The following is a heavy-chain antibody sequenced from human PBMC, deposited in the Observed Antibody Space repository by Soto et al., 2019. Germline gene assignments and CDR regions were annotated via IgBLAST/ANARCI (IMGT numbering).Heavy chain of an antibody. CDR3: ARKSRYYGSGSYLDAFDI. V-gene: IGHV4-34*01. J-gene: IGHJ3*02. Sequence: SETLSLTCAFYGWSFSGYYWSWIRQPPGKGLEWIGEINHSGSTNYNPSLKSRVTISVDTSKNQFSLKLSSVTAADTAVYYCARKSRYYGSGSYLDAFDIWGQGTMVTVSS. CDR2: INHSGST. CDR1: GWSFSGYY. D-gene: IGHD3-10*01.